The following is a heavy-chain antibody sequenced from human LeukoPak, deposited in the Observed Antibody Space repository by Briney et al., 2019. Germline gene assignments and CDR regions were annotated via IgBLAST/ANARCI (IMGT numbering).Heavy chain of an antibody. V-gene: IGHV3-30*02. J-gene: IGHJ4*02. CDR1: GFTFSSYG. D-gene: IGHD4-11*01. CDR3: AKDATVTTIDY. CDR2: IRYDGSNK. Sequence: PGGSLRLSCAASGFTFSSYGMFWVRQAPGKGLEWVAFIRYDGSNKYYADSVKGRFTISRDNSKNTLYLQMNSLRAEDTAVYYCAKDATVTTIDYWGQGTLVTVSS.